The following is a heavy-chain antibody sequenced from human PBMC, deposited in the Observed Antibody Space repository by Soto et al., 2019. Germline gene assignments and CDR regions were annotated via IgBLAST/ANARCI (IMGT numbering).Heavy chain of an antibody. CDR1: GFTFNTYA. V-gene: IGHV3-30*03. CDR3: ARVVPAAMYYYYGMDV. Sequence: QVQLVESGGGVVQPGRSLRLSCAASGFTFNTYAMHWVRQAPGKGLEWVAVLSYDGSNKYYADSVKGRFTISRDNSKNTLYLQMNSLRAEDTAVYYCARVVPAAMYYYYGMDVWGQGTTVTVSS. D-gene: IGHD2-2*01. J-gene: IGHJ6*02. CDR2: LSYDGSNK.